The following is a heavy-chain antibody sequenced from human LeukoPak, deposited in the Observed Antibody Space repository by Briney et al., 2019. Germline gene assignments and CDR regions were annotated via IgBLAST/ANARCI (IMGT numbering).Heavy chain of an antibody. CDR2: INPNSGGT. J-gene: IGHJ4*02. Sequence: ASVKVSCKASGYTFTGYYMHWVRQAPGQGLEWMGWINPNSGGTNYAQKFQGRVTMTRDTSISTAYMELSRLRSDDTGVYYCVRDSGLGIPDYWGQGTLVTVSS. CDR3: VRDSGLGIPDY. D-gene: IGHD7-27*01. CDR1: GYTFTGYY. V-gene: IGHV1-2*02.